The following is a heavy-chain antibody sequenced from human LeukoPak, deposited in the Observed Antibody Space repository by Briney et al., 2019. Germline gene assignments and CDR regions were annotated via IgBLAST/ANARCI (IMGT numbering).Heavy chain of an antibody. CDR2: INHSGST. V-gene: IGHV4-34*01. CDR1: GGSFSGYY. J-gene: IGHJ6*02. CDR3: ARYKVWTHRYSPYYYYYGMDV. Sequence: ASETLSLTCAVYGGSFSGYYWSWIRQPPGKGLEWIGEINHSGSTNYNPSLKSRVTISVDTSKNQFSLKLSSVTAADTAVYYCARYKVWTHRYSPYYYYYGMDVWGQGTTVTVSS. D-gene: IGHD2-21*01.